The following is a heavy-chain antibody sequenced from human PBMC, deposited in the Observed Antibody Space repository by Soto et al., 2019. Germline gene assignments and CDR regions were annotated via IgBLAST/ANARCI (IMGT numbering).Heavy chain of an antibody. D-gene: IGHD3-16*01. V-gene: IGHV4-31*03. Sequence: NPSETLSLTCSVSSDSMNSGGYYWSWIRQHPGKGLEWIGYIYSNGDTYYNPSLKSRVTISVDTSKNQFSLNLTSVTAADMAVYYCARAVAPYLGTWFDPWGQGTLVTVSS. CDR3: ARAVAPYLGTWFDP. CDR2: IYSNGDT. J-gene: IGHJ5*02. CDR1: SDSMNSGGYY.